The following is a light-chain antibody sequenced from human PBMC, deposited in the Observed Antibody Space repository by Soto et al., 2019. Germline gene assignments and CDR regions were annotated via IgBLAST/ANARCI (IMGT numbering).Light chain of an antibody. CDR3: QQLITYPFT. CDR2: AAS. CDR1: QGISGS. J-gene: IGKJ3*01. Sequence: DIQLTQSPSSLSASVGDRVTITCRASQGISGSLAWYQQKPGKAPNLLIYAASTLQSGVPSRFSGSGSETDFTLTISSLQPEDFATYYCQQLITYPFTIGPGTKVDIK. V-gene: IGKV1-9*01.